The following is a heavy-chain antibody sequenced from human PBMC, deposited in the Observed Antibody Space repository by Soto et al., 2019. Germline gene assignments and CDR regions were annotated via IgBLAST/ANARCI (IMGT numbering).Heavy chain of an antibody. Sequence: QLQLQESGPGLVKPSETLSLTCTVSGVSISNSSYYWGWIRRPPGKGLEWFGTFYYSGITYYNPSLKSRVTISVDTSKNQFSLKLTSVTAADTAVYYCARHGSNWGQGTLVTVSS. CDR3: ARHGSN. J-gene: IGHJ4*02. CDR2: FYYSGIT. CDR1: GVSISNSSYY. V-gene: IGHV4-39*01.